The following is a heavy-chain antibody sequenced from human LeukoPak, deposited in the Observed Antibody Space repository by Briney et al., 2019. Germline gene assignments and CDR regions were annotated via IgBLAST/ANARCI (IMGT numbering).Heavy chain of an antibody. D-gene: IGHD4-11*01. CDR3: ARGHNYAFDN. CDR1: GFTFSSYS. V-gene: IGHV3-48*04. Sequence: GGSLRLSCVASGFTFSSYSMNWVRQAPGKGLEWISYIGISSGNTKYADSVKGRFTISGDNAKNSLYLQMNSLRVEDTAVYYCARGHNYAFDNWGQGTLVTVSS. CDR2: IGISSGNT. J-gene: IGHJ4*02.